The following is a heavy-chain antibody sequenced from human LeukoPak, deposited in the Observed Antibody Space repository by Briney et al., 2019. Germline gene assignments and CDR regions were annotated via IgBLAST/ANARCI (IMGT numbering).Heavy chain of an antibody. Sequence: GGSLRLSCAASGFTFSSYAMSWVRQAPGKGLEWVSAISGSGGSTYYADSVKGRFTFSRDNSKNTLYLQMNSLRAEDTAVYYCAKSSGYSYDTHFDYWGQGTLVTVSS. J-gene: IGHJ4*02. CDR1: GFTFSSYA. CDR3: AKSSGYSYDTHFDY. D-gene: IGHD5-18*01. CDR2: ISGSGGST. V-gene: IGHV3-23*01.